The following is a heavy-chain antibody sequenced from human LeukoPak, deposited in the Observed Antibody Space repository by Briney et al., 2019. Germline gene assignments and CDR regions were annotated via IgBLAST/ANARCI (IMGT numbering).Heavy chain of an antibody. CDR2: IRSKAYGGTT. CDR1: GFTFDDYI. Sequence: GGSLRLSCTASGFTFDDYIMNRVRQAPGKGLEWVGFIRSKAYGGTTEYAASVKGRFIISRDDSKSIAYLQMNSLKGEDTAVYYCSRESTNAFDIWGQGQWSPSLQ. J-gene: IGHJ3*02. CDR3: SRESTNAFDI. V-gene: IGHV3-49*04.